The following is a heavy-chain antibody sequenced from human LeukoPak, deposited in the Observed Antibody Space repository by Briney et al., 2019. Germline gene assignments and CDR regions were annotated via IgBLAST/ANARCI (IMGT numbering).Heavy chain of an antibody. V-gene: IGHV3-48*01. J-gene: IGHJ4*02. CDR2: ISDSSAM. CDR1: GFTFSQYS. CDR3: ARDGGYSGYDADC. D-gene: IGHD5-12*01. Sequence: GGSLRLSCAASGFTFSQYSMNWVRQAPGKGLEWVSYISDSSAMYYADSVRGRFTISRENDKNSLLLQMNSLRAEDTAVYYCARDGGYSGYDADCWGQGTLVTVSS.